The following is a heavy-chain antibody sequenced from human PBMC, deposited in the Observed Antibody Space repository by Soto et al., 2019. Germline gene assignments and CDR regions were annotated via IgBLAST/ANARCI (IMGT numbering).Heavy chain of an antibody. CDR2: ISYDGSNK. CDR3: AKEGSQFPYFDY. V-gene: IGHV3-30*18. CDR1: GFTFSSYG. J-gene: IGHJ4*02. Sequence: SLRLSCAASGFTFSSYGMHWVRQAPGKGLEWVAVISYDGSNKYYADSVKGRFTISRDNSKNTLYLQMNSLRAEDTAVYYCAKEGSQFPYFDYWGQGTLVTVSS. D-gene: IGHD2-21*01.